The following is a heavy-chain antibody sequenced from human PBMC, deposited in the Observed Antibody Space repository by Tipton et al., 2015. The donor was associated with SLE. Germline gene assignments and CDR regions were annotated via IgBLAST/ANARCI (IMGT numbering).Heavy chain of an antibody. CDR3: ARTLGAIAHTVYDAFDI. J-gene: IGHJ3*02. CDR2: IYTSGST. CDR1: GGSISSYY. Sequence: TLSLTCTVSGGSISSYYWNWIRQSPGKGLEWIGYIYTSGSTIYNPSLKSRVTMSVDTSNNQFSLRLSSVTAADTAVYYCARTLGAIAHTVYDAFDIWGQGKMVTVSS. D-gene: IGHD1-26*01. V-gene: IGHV4-4*08.